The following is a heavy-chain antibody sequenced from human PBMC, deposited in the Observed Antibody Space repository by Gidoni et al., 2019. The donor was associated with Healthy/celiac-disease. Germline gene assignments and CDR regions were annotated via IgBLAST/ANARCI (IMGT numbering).Heavy chain of an antibody. V-gene: IGHV3-23*01. CDR1: GFTFSSYA. J-gene: IGHJ4*02. CDR3: AKDIVVVPAAKGSGFDY. D-gene: IGHD2-2*01. CDR2: IRGSGGST. Sequence: EVQLLESGGGLVQPGGSLRLSCAASGFTFSSYAMSWVRQAPGKGLEWVSAIRGSGGSTYYADSVKGRFTISRDNSKNTLYLQMNSLRAEDTAVYYCAKDIVVVPAAKGSGFDYWGQGTLVTVSS.